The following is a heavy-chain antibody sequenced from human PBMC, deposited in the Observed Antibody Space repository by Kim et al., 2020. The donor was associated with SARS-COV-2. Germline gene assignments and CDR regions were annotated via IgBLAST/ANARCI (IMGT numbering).Heavy chain of an antibody. CDR2: INPSGGST. V-gene: IGHV1-46*01. CDR1: GYTFTSYY. D-gene: IGHD5-18*01. Sequence: ASVKVSCKASGYTFTSYYMHWVRQAPGQGLEWMGIINPSGGSTSYAQKFQGRVTMTRDTSTSTVYMELSSLRSEDTAVYYCARNEVDTAMVNSYYYGMDVWGQGTTVTVSS. CDR3: ARNEVDTAMVNSYYYGMDV. J-gene: IGHJ6*02.